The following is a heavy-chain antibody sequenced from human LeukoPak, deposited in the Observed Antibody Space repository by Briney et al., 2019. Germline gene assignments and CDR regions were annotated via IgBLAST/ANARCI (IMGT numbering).Heavy chain of an antibody. CDR1: GFTFSTFA. D-gene: IGHD3-22*01. V-gene: IGHV3-21*04. CDR3: ASSRGYYYDSSGPYPRFDI. CDR2: ISSSSSYI. Sequence: GGSLRLSCAASGFTFSTFAMLWVRQAPGKGLEWVSSISSSSSYIYYADSVKGRFTISRDNAKNSLYLQMNSLRAEDTAVYYCASSRGYYYDSSGPYPRFDIWGQGTMVTVSS. J-gene: IGHJ3*02.